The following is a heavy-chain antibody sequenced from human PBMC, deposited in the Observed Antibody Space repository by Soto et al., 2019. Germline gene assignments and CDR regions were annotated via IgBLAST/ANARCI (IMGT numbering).Heavy chain of an antibody. Sequence: QVQLQESGPGLVKPSQTLSLTCTVSGGSISSGGYYWSWIRQHPGKGLEWIGYIYYSGSTFYTPTIKSRVTISVDTSKNQFSLNLSSVTAADTAVYYCARKKGYSYGPHYFDYWGQGTLVTVSS. CDR3: ARKKGYSYGPHYFDY. V-gene: IGHV4-31*03. CDR2: IYYSGST. D-gene: IGHD5-18*01. CDR1: GGSISSGGYY. J-gene: IGHJ4*02.